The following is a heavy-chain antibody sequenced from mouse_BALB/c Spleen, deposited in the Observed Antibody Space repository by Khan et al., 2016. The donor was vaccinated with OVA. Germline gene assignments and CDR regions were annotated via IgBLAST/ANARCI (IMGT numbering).Heavy chain of an antibody. CDR2: INTYTGEP. V-gene: IGHV9-1*02. CDR3: ARSYWYFDV. J-gene: IGHJ1*01. Sequence: QIQLVQSGPEPKKPGETVKLSCKASGYTFTNHGMNWVKQAPGKGLKWMGWINTYTGEPTYADDFKGRVAFSLETSASTAYLQINNLTNEDIATYFCARSYWYFDVWGAGTTVTVSS. CDR1: GYTFTNHG.